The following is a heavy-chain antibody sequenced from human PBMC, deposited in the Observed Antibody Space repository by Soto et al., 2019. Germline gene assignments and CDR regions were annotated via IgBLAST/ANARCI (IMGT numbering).Heavy chain of an antibody. CDR3: ARHYDSSGYYAHFDY. D-gene: IGHD3-22*01. Sequence: SETLSLTCTVSGGSISSSSYYWGWIRQPPGKGLEWIGSIYYSVSTYYNPSLKSRVTISVDTSKNQFSLKLSSVTAADTAVYYCARHYDSSGYYAHFDYWGQGTLVIVSS. J-gene: IGHJ4*02. CDR2: IYYSVST. CDR1: GGSISSSSYY. V-gene: IGHV4-39*01.